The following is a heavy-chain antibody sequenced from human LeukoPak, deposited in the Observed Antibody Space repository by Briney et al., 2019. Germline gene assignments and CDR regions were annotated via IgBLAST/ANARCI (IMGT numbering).Heavy chain of an antibody. CDR2: INPKSGDT. CDR3: ARDMDRGQWLVRPYY. CDR1: GYTFTSYD. Sequence: ASVKVSCKASGYTFTSYDINWVRQATGQGLEWMGWINPKSGDTKYAQNFQGRVTMTSDMSFSTAYMELRRLRSDDTAVYYCARDMDRGQWLVRPYYWGQGTLVTVSS. J-gene: IGHJ4*02. V-gene: IGHV1-2*02. D-gene: IGHD6-19*01.